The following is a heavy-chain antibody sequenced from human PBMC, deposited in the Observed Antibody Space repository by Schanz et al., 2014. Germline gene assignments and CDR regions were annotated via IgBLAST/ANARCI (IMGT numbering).Heavy chain of an antibody. CDR1: GFTFATYA. V-gene: IGHV3-48*01. J-gene: IGHJ4*02. D-gene: IGHD6-19*01. CDR3: ARDLISSGWYG. CDR2: ISSSSSTI. Sequence: VQLLQSGGALVQPGGSLRLSCAASGFTFATYAMSWVRQAPGKGPEWVSYISSSSSTIYYADSVKGRFTISRDNAKNSLYLQMNSLRVEDTAVYYCARDLISSGWYGWGQGTLVTVSS.